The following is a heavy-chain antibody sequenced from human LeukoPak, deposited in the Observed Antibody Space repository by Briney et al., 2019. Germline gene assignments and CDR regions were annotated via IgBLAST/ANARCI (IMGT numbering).Heavy chain of an antibody. CDR1: GASISTYH. J-gene: IGHJ3*02. D-gene: IGHD2-2*03. CDR3: ASPFGYCSSTSCYSVGAFDI. V-gene: IGHV4-4*07. CDR2: AHSDGTT. Sequence: SETLSLTCIVSGASISTYHWSWIRQSAEKGLEWIGRAHSDGTTNYNPSIKSRVTMSIDTSKNQLSLKLTSVTAADTAVYYCASPFGYCSSTSCYSVGAFDIWGQGTMVTVSS.